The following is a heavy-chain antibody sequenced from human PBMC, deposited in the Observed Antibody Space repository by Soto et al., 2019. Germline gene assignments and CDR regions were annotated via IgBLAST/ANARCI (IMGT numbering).Heavy chain of an antibody. CDR1: GYTFTSYY. CDR3: AREGGPPTVTSEYNWFDP. Sequence: ASVKVSCKASGYTFTSYYMHWLRQAPGQGLEWMGIINPSGGSTSYAQKFQGRVTMTRDTSTSTVYMELSSLRSEDTAVYYCAREGGPPTVTSEYNWFDPWGQGTLVTVSS. J-gene: IGHJ5*02. D-gene: IGHD4-17*01. V-gene: IGHV1-46*01. CDR2: INPSGGST.